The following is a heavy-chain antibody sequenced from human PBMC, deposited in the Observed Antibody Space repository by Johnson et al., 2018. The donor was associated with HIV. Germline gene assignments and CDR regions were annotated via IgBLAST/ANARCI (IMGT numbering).Heavy chain of an antibody. J-gene: IGHJ3*02. D-gene: IGHD1-14*01. V-gene: IGHV3-30*04. CDR1: GFTFSNHA. CDR2: ISYDGSYK. Sequence: QVQLVESGGGVVRPGGSLRLSCAASGFTFSNHALHWVRQAPGKGLEWVASISYDGSYKYYADSVKGRFTISRDNSKNTLYLQMNSLRAEDTAVYYCARDQGGNHNAFDIWGQGTMVTVSS. CDR3: ARDQGGNHNAFDI.